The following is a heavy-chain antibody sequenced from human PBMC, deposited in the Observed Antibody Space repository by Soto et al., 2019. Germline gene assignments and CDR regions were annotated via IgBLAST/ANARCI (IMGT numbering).Heavy chain of an antibody. V-gene: IGHV1-2*04. CDR2: INPNSGGT. D-gene: IGHD2-2*01. CDR3: ARSLHCRSTSCYLGWPDAFDT. CDR1: GYTFTGYY. Sequence: ASVKVSCKASGYTFTGYYMHWVRQAPGQGLEWMGWINPNSGGTNYAQKFQGWVTMTRDTSISTAYMELSRLRSDDTAVYYCARSLHCRSTSCYLGWPDAFDTWGQGTMVTVSS. J-gene: IGHJ3*02.